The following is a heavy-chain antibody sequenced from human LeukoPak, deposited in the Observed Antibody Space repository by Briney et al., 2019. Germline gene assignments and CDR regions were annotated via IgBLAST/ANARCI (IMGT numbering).Heavy chain of an antibody. CDR1: RFTISTYG. CDR3: AGGY. J-gene: IGHJ4*02. V-gene: IGHV3-48*04. Sequence: PGGSLRLSCVASRFTISTYGMNWVRQAPGKGLEWISYISSSSSTIYYADSVKGRFTISRDNTKNSLYLQMNSLRAEDTAVYHCAGGYWGQGTLVTVSS. CDR2: ISSSSSTI.